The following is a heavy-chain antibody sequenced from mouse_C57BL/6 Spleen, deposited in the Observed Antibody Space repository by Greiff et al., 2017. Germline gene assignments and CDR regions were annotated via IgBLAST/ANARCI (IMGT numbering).Heavy chain of an antibody. CDR1: GYTFTSYW. J-gene: IGHJ2*01. Sequence: QVQLKQPGAELVKPGASVKLSCKASGYTFTSYWMHWVKQRPGQGLEWIGMIHPNSGSTNYNEKFKSKATLTVDKSSSTAYMQLSSLTSEDSAVYYCARGEAYGNYFDYWGQGTTLTVSS. CDR3: ARGEAYGNYFDY. CDR2: IHPNSGST. V-gene: IGHV1-64*01. D-gene: IGHD2-1*01.